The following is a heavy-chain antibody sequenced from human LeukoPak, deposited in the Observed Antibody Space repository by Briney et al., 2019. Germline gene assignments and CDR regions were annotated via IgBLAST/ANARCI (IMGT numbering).Heavy chain of an antibody. CDR2: INHSGST. D-gene: IGHD5-12*01. Sequence: PSETLSLTCAVYGGSFSGYYWSWIRQPPGKGLEWIGEINHSGSTNYNPSLKSRVTISVDTSKNQFSLKLSSVTAADTAVYYCARGLRWWLRDHYFDYWGEGTLVSVSS. V-gene: IGHV4-34*01. CDR1: GGSFSGYY. CDR3: ARGLRWWLRDHYFDY. J-gene: IGHJ4*02.